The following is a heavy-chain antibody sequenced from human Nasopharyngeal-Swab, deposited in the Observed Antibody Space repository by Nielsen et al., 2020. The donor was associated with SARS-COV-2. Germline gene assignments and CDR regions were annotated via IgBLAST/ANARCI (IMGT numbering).Heavy chain of an antibody. CDR1: GGTFSSYA. CDR3: ARAPHYDYVWGSYRQSFKFEY. V-gene: IGHV1-69*05. D-gene: IGHD3-16*02. CDR2: IIPIFGTA. Sequence: SVKVSCKASGGTFSSYAISWVRQAPGQGLEWMGGIIPIFGTANYAQKVQGRVTMTTDTSTSTAYMELRSLRSDDTAVYYCARAPHYDYVWGSYRQSFKFEYWGQGTLVTVSS. J-gene: IGHJ4*02.